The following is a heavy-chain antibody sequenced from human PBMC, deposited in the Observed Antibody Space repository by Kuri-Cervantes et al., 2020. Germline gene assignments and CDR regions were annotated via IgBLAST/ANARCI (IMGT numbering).Heavy chain of an antibody. CDR2: TRNRANSYTT. CDR1: GFTFSDHY. V-gene: IGHV3-72*01. J-gene: IGHJ4*02. D-gene: IGHD5-12*01. Sequence: GESLKISCAASGFTFSDHYTDWVRQAPGKGLEWVGRTRNRANSYTTEYAASVKGRFTISRDDSKNTLYLQMNSLKTEDTAVYYCTSGYGDFDYWGQGTLVTVSS. CDR3: TSGYGDFDY.